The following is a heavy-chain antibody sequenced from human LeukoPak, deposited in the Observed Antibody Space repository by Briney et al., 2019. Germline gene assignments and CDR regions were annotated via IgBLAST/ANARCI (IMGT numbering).Heavy chain of an antibody. D-gene: IGHD5-24*01. V-gene: IGHV3-23*01. J-gene: IGHJ4*02. CDR3: AKPPHGYTSYYFDY. CDR2: ISGSGGST. Sequence: GGSLRLSCAASGFTFSSYAVSWVRQAPGKGLEWVSAISGSGGSTYYADSVKGRFTISRDNSKNTLYLQMNSLRAEDTAVYYCAKPPHGYTSYYFDYWGQGTLVTVSS. CDR1: GFTFSSYA.